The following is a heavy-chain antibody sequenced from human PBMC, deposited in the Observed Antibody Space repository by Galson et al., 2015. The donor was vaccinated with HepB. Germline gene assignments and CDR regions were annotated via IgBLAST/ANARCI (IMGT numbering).Heavy chain of an antibody. D-gene: IGHD3-3*01. V-gene: IGHV3-30-3*01. J-gene: IGHJ6*03. CDR1: GSTFSSYA. CDR3: ARGVLRFLETHYMDV. CDR2: ISYDGSNK. Sequence: SLRLSCAASGSTFSSYAMHWVRQAPGKGLEWVAVISYDGSNKYYADSVKGRFTISRDNSKNTLYPQMNSLRAEDTAVYYCARGVLRFLETHYMDVWGKGTTVTVSS.